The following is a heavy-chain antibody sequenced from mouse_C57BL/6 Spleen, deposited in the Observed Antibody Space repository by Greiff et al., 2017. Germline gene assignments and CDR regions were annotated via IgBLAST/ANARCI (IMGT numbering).Heavy chain of an antibody. CDR2: IDPANGNT. J-gene: IGHJ2*01. Sequence: VQLQQSVAELVRPGASVKLSCTASGFNIKNTYMHWVKQRPEKGLEWIGRIDPANGNTTYAPKFQGTATITADTSSNTAYLQLSSLTSEDTAIYYCARTSYCGSSPLFDCWGQGTTLTVSS. D-gene: IGHD1-1*01. CDR1: GFNIKNTY. V-gene: IGHV14-3*01. CDR3: ARTSYCGSSPLFDC.